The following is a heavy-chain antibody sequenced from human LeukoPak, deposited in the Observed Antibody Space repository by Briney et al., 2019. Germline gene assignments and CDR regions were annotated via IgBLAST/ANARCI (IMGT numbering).Heavy chain of an antibody. V-gene: IGHV3-15*01. Sequence: GGSLRLSCAASGFTFSNAGMSWVRQAPGKGLEWVGRIKSNTDGGTTDYAAPVKGRFTISRDDSKNTLYLQMNSLKTEDTAVYYCTTELSGSDAYWGQGTLVTVSS. J-gene: IGHJ4*02. CDR1: GFTFSNAG. D-gene: IGHD1-26*01. CDR3: TTELSGSDAY. CDR2: IKSNTDGGTT.